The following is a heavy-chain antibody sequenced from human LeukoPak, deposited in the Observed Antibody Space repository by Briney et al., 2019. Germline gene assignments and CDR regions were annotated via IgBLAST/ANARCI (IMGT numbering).Heavy chain of an antibody. V-gene: IGHV4-34*01. CDR1: GGSFSGYY. D-gene: IGHD2-15*01. CDR2: INHSGST. Sequence: PSETLSLTCAVYGGSFSGYYWSWIRQPPGKGLEWIGEINHSGSTNYNPSLKSRVTISVDTSKNQFSLKLSSMTAADTAVYYCVGSRYCNGGACYATFDFWGQGTLVTVSS. CDR3: VGSRYCNGGACYATFDF. J-gene: IGHJ4*02.